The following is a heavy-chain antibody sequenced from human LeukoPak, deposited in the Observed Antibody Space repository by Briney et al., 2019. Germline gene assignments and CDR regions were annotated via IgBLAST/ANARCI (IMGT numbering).Heavy chain of an antibody. D-gene: IGHD3-10*01. CDR2: ISSSGSIT. V-gene: IGHV3-48*01. CDR1: GFTLSSHN. J-gene: IGHJ3*02. CDR3: ARPGITAFGI. Sequence: GGSLRLSCVASGFTLSSHNINWVRQAPGKGLEWVSHISSSGSITYYGDSVKGRITISRDNAKNSVSLYMNSLRAEDSAVYYCARPGITAFGIWGQGTMVTVPS.